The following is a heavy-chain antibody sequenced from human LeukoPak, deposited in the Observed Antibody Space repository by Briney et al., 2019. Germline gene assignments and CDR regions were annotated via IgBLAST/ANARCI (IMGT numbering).Heavy chain of an antibody. Sequence: PGGSLRLSCAASGFAFSRYLMHWVGHAPGKGLVWVSRIQTDEKDTTYADSVKGRFTISRDNAKNTLYLQMDSLRVDEDTAVYYCARAAGNTYAMDVWGKGTTVTVSS. CDR2: IQTDEKDT. CDR1: GFAFSRYL. V-gene: IGHV3-74*03. CDR3: ARAAGNTYAMDV. J-gene: IGHJ6*03. D-gene: IGHD2/OR15-2a*01.